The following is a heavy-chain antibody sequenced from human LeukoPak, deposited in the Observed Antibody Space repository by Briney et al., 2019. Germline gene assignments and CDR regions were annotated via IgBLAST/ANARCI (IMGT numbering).Heavy chain of an antibody. V-gene: IGHV1-18*01. CDR2: ISAYNGNT. D-gene: IGHD7-27*01. CDR1: GYTFTSYG. Sequence: GASVKVSCKASGYTFTSYGISWVRQAPGQGLEWMGWISAYNGNTNYAQKLQGRVTMTTDTSTSTAYMELRSLRSDDTAVYYCARDLGMGLLTEAVDIWGQGTMVTVSS. J-gene: IGHJ3*02. CDR3: ARDLGMGLLTEAVDI.